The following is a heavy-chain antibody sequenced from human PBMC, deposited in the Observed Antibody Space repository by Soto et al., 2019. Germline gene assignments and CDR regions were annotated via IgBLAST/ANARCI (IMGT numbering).Heavy chain of an antibody. CDR1: GGSISNYY. V-gene: IGHV4-59*01. CDR2: IYYSGNT. D-gene: IGHD2-8*01. Sequence: SETLSLTCTVSGGSISNYYWSWIRQPPGTGLEWIGYIYYSGNTIYNPSLNSRATISVDTSKNQFSLTLTSVTAADTAVYYCARFPTNGNNQYWGQGTLVTVSS. CDR3: ARFPTNGNNQY. J-gene: IGHJ4*02.